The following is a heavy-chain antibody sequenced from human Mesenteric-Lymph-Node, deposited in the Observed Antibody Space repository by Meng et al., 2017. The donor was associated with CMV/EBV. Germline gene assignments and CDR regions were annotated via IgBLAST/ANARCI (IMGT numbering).Heavy chain of an antibody. V-gene: IGHV3-48*04. Sequence: GESLKISCAASGFTFSSYSMNWVRQAPGKGLEWVSFIGSKSDIIYYADSVKGRFTISRDNAKNSLYLQMNSLRGEDTAVYYCASYMSIVGGSTGDSWGQGTLVTVSS. CDR1: GFTFSSYS. J-gene: IGHJ4*02. CDR2: IGSKSDII. D-gene: IGHD1-26*01. CDR3: ASYMSIVGGSTGDS.